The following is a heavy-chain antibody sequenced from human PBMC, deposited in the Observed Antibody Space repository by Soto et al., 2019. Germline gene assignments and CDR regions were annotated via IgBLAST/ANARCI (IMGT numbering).Heavy chain of an antibody. J-gene: IGHJ5*02. D-gene: IGHD3-9*01. V-gene: IGHV1-18*01. CDR2: ISAYNGNT. Sequence: GGSVKVSRQASGYTFTSYGISWGRQGPGQGVEWMGWISAYNGNTNYAQKLQGRVTMTTDTSTSTAYTELRSLRSDDTAVYYCAREALARFLTGYSRNLVDPWGQGTLVTVSS. CDR3: AREALARFLTGYSRNLVDP. CDR1: GYTFTSYG.